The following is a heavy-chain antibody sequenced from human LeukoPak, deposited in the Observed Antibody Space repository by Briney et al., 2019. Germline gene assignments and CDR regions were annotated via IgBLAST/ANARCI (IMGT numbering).Heavy chain of an antibody. J-gene: IGHJ4*02. CDR3: ARGVATSRTDY. CDR1: GYAFTAYY. V-gene: IGHV1-2*02. Sequence: ASVKVSCKASGYAFTAYYIHWVRRAPGQGLEWMGWINPNSGGTNYAQKFQGSVTMTSDTSISTAYMELSRLGSDDTAVYYCARGVATSRTDYWGQGTLVTVSS. CDR2: INPNSGGT. D-gene: IGHD6-13*01.